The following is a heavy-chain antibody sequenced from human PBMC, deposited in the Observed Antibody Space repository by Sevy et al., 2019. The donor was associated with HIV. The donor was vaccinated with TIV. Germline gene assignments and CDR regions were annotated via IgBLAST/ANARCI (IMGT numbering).Heavy chain of an antibody. D-gene: IGHD2-15*01. V-gene: IGHV3-33*06. CDR3: AKGACSGGSCYWGGDYYYYYMDV. Sequence: GGSLRLSCAASGFTFSSYGMHWVRQAPVKGLEWVAVIWYDGSNKYYADSVKGRFTISRDNSKNTLYLQMNSLRAEDTAVYYCAKGACSGGSCYWGGDYYYYYMDVWGKGTTVTVSS. CDR2: IWYDGSNK. CDR1: GFTFSSYG. J-gene: IGHJ6*03.